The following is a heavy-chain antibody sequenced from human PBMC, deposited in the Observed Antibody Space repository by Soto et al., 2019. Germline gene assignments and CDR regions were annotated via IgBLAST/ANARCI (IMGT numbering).Heavy chain of an antibody. Sequence: GGSLRLSCAASGYTFSSYSMDWVRQAPGKGLEWVSYISSSSSTIYYADSVKGRFTISRDNAKNSLYLQMNSLRDEDTAVYYCVRDGVYSGYDPDYWGQGTLVTVSS. V-gene: IGHV3-48*02. CDR1: GYTFSSYS. D-gene: IGHD5-12*01. CDR3: VRDGVYSGYDPDY. CDR2: ISSSSSTI. J-gene: IGHJ4*02.